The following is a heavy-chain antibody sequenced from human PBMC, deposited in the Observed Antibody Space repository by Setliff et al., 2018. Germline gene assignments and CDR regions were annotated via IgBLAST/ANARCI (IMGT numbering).Heavy chain of an antibody. CDR3: ARVAIMGPPS. CDR2: INPNTGGT. Sequence: GASVKVSCKASGYAVTGYHIHWVRQAPGQGPEWMGWINPNTGGTNYAQKFQGRVTMTRDTSITTAYMELSSLRSDDTAVYYCARVAIMGPPSWGQGTVVTVSS. D-gene: IGHD3-16*01. J-gene: IGHJ5*02. V-gene: IGHV1-2*02. CDR1: GYAVTGYH.